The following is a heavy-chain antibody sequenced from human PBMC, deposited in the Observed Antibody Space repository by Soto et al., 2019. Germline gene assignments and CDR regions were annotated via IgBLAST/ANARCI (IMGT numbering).Heavy chain of an antibody. D-gene: IGHD6-13*01. J-gene: IGHJ5*02. CDR2: IYYSGST. V-gene: IGHV4-30-4*01. CDR3: ARVLGYSSSWSNNWFDP. Sequence: SETLSLTCTVSGGSISSGDYYWSWIRQTPGKGLEWIGYIYYSGSTYYNPSLKSRVTISVDTSKNQFSLKLSSVTAADTAVYYCARVLGYSSSWSNNWFDPWGQGTLVTVSS. CDR1: GGSISSGDYY.